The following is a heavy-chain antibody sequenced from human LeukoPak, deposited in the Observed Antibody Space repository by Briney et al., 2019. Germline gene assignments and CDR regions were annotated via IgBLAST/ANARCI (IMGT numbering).Heavy chain of an antibody. J-gene: IGHJ3*02. CDR2: INHSGST. V-gene: IGHV4-34*01. D-gene: IGHD2-21*02. CDR3: ARDPGVTATPRGDAFLI. CDR1: GGSFSGYY. Sequence: SETLSLTCAVYGGSFSGYYWSWIRQPPGKGLEWIGEINHSGSTNYNPSLKSRVTISVDTSKNQFSLNLKFVTAADTAVYYCARDPGVTATPRGDAFLIWGQGTMVTVSS.